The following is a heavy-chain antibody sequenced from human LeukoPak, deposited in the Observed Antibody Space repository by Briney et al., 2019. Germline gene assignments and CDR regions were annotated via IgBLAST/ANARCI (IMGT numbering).Heavy chain of an antibody. Sequence: PGGSLRLSCAASGFTFDDYAMHWVRQAPGKGLEWVSLISGDGGSTYYADSVKGRFTISRDNSKNSLYLQMNSLRTEDTALYYCAKVYYYDSSGYYEGLYFDYWGQGTLVTVSS. CDR2: ISGDGGST. D-gene: IGHD3-22*01. CDR1: GFTFDDYA. V-gene: IGHV3-43*02. CDR3: AKVYYYDSSGYYEGLYFDY. J-gene: IGHJ4*02.